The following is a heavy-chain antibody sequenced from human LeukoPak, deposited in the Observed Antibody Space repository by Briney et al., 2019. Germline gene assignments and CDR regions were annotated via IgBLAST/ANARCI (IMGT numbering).Heavy chain of an antibody. V-gene: IGHV4-34*01. D-gene: IGHD3-3*01. J-gene: IGHJ6*03. Sequence: PSETLSLTCAVYGGSFSGYYWSWIRQPPRKGLEWIGEINHSGSTNYNPSLKSRVTISVDTSKNQFSLKLSSVTAADTAVYYCARGTPYYDFWSGYLYYYYYMDVWGKGTTVTVSS. CDR3: ARGTPYYDFWSGYLYYYYYMDV. CDR2: INHSGST. CDR1: GGSFSGYY.